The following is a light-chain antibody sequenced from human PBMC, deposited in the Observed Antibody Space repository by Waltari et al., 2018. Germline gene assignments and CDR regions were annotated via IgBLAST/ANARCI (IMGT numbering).Light chain of an antibody. V-gene: IGKV1-5*03. Sequence: DIQMTQSPATLSASVGDRVTISCRASQSISSWLAWYQQKPGKAPKILIFKASFVESGVPSRFSGSGSGTEFSLTISSLEPEDFAVYYCQQRRSWPITFGQGTRLEIK. CDR3: QQRRSWPIT. J-gene: IGKJ5*01. CDR1: QSISSW. CDR2: KAS.